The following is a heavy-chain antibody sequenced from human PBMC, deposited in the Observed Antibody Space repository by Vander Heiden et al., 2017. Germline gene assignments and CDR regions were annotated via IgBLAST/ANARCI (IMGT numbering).Heavy chain of an antibody. J-gene: IGHJ4*02. D-gene: IGHD3-22*01. CDR1: GFTFSNAW. CDR3: TTAAYYDSSGPYDY. V-gene: IGHV3-15*07. CDR2: IKSKTDGGTT. Sequence: EVQLVESGGGLVKPGGSLRLSCPASGFTFSNAWLNWVRQAPGKGLEWVGRIKSKTDGGTTDYAAPVKGRFTISRDDSKNTLYLQMNSLKTEDTAVYYCTTAAYYDSSGPYDYWGQGTLVTVSS.